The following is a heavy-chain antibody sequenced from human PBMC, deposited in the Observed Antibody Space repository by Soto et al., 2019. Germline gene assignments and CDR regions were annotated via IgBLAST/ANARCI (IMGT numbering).Heavy chain of an antibody. Sequence: EVQLVESGGGLVKPGGSLRLSCAASGFNFNSYTINWVRQAPGKRLEWLSSISSSGYIFSTDSVRGRFTISRDTAKNSVYLRIQSLRAEDTAVYFCARDCSGGSCYPGMDVWGQGTTVTVSS. CDR3: ARDCSGGSCYPGMDV. CDR2: ISSSGYI. V-gene: IGHV3-21*01. J-gene: IGHJ6*02. CDR1: GFNFNSYT. D-gene: IGHD2-15*01.